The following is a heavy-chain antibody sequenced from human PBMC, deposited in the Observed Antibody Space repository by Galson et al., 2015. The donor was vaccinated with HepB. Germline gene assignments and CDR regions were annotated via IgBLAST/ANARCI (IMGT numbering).Heavy chain of an antibody. CDR3: ARGPHNYGGNIMRYYYYMDV. CDR2: IGTAGDT. J-gene: IGHJ6*03. V-gene: IGHV3-13*01. CDR1: GFTFSSYD. D-gene: IGHD4-23*01. Sequence: SLRLSCAASGFTFSSYDMHWVRQATGKGLEWVPAIGTAGDTYYPGSVKGRFTISRKNAKNSLYLQMNSLRAGDTAVYYCARGPHNYGGNIMRYYYYMDVWGKGTTVTVSS.